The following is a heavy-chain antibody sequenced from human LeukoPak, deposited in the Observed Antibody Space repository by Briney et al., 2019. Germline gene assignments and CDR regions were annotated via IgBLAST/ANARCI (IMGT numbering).Heavy chain of an antibody. V-gene: IGHV3-30*18. CDR3: AKDHSSGWYSEPYFDY. CDR2: ISYDGSNK. J-gene: IGHJ4*02. D-gene: IGHD6-19*01. Sequence: PGRSLRLSCAASGFTFSSYGIHWVRQAPGKGLEWVAVISYDGSNKYYADSVKGRFTISRDNSKNTLYLQMNSLRAEDTAVYYCAKDHSSGWYSEPYFDYWGQGTLVTVSS. CDR1: GFTFSSYG.